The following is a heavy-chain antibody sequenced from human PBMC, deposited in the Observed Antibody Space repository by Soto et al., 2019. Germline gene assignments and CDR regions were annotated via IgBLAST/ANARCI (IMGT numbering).Heavy chain of an antibody. Sequence: GGSLRLSCAASGFTFSDYYMSWIRQAPGKGLEWVSYISSSSYTNYADSVKGRFTISRDNAKNSLYLQMNSLRAEDTAVYYCARGSTSYDFWSGYISKMSENNWFDPWGQGTLVTVSS. V-gene: IGHV3-11*06. CDR3: ARGSTSYDFWSGYISKMSENNWFDP. CDR1: GFTFSDYY. CDR2: ISSSSYT. D-gene: IGHD3-3*01. J-gene: IGHJ5*02.